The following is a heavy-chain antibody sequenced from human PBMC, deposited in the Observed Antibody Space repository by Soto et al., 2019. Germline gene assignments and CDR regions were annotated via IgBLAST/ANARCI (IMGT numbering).Heavy chain of an antibody. CDR2: ISAYNGNT. CDR3: ASYHLNSYYYGLDV. Sequence: QVQLVQSGAEVKKPGASVKVSCKASSYTFTRYGISWMRQAPGQGLEWMGWISAYNGNTNYAQKLQGRVTMTTDTSTSTAYMELRSLRSDDTAVYYCASYHLNSYYYGLDVWGQGTTVTVS. CDR1: SYTFTRYG. V-gene: IGHV1-18*01. J-gene: IGHJ6*02.